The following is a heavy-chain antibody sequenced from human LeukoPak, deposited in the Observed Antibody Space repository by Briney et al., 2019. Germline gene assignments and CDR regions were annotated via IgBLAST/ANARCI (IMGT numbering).Heavy chain of an antibody. D-gene: IGHD3-10*01. CDR1: GFTFSTYE. CDR2: ISTSGTTM. CDR3: AGDFGYFQH. V-gene: IGHV3-48*03. J-gene: IGHJ1*01. Sequence: SGGSLRLSCAASGFTFSTYEMNWVRQAPGKGLEWVSYISTSGTTMYYADSVKGRFTISRDNAKNSLFLQMNSLRAEDTAVYYCAGDFGYFQHWGQGTLVTVSS.